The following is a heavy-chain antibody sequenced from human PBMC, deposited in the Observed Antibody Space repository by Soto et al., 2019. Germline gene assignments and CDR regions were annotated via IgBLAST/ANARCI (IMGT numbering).Heavy chain of an antibody. CDR3: VRGFRGGGSYGMDV. D-gene: IGHD1-26*01. CDR2: IYHSGST. V-gene: IGHV4-30-2*01. Sequence: SETLSLTCAVSGGSISSGGYSWSWIRQPPGKGLEWIGYIYHSGSTYYNPSLKSRVTISVDTSKNQFSLKLSSVTAADTAVYYCVRGFRGGGSYGMDVWGQGTTVTVSS. J-gene: IGHJ6*02. CDR1: GGSISSGGYS.